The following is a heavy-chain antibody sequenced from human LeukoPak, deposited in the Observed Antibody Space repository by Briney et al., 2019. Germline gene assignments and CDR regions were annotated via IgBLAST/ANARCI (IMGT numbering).Heavy chain of an antibody. Sequence: GGSLRLSCAASGFTFSSYWMAWVRQAPGKGLEWVANIKGDESARHQADSVKGRFTISRDNTRNSLYLQMTNLRGDDTAVYYCARDVVGSLDYWGQGTLVTFSS. CDR2: IKGDESAR. CDR3: ARDVVGSLDY. D-gene: IGHD1-26*01. CDR1: GFTFSSYW. J-gene: IGHJ4*02. V-gene: IGHV3-7*01.